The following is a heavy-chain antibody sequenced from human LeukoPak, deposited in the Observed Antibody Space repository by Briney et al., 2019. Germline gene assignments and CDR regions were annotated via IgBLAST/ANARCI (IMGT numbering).Heavy chain of an antibody. Sequence: PSETLSLTCTVSGYSISSGYYWGWIRQPPGKGLEWIGSIYHSGSTYYNPSLKSRVTILVDTSKNQFSLKLSSVTAADTAVYYCARRVYCSSTSCYGGVDYWGQGTLVTVSS. D-gene: IGHD2-2*01. V-gene: IGHV4-38-2*02. J-gene: IGHJ4*02. CDR2: IYHSGST. CDR1: GYSISSGYY. CDR3: ARRVYCSSTSCYGGVDY.